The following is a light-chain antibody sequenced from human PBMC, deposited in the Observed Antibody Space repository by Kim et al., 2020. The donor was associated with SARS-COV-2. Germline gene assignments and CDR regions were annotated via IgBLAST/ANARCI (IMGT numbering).Light chain of an antibody. J-gene: IGLJ3*02. V-gene: IGLV3-19*01. CDR2: GEN. Sequence: LGQTVRITCRGDSLRTFYASWYQQKPRQAPVLGLYGENDRPSGIPDRFSGSISGDTASLTITGILAEDEADYYCNSRDSSGDHQGVFGGGTQLTVL. CDR1: SLRTFY. CDR3: NSRDSSGDHQGV.